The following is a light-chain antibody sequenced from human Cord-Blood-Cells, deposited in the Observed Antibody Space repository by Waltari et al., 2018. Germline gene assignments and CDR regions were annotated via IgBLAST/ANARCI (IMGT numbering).Light chain of an antibody. Sequence: QSALPQPASVSGSPGQSITISCTGTSSDVGGYNYVSWYQQHPGKAPKLMLYDVRNRPSGVSNRFSGSKSGNTASLTISGLQAEDEADYYCSSYTSSSTLFGGGTKLTVL. J-gene: IGLJ2*01. CDR1: SSDVGGYNY. CDR2: DVR. V-gene: IGLV2-14*01. CDR3: SSYTSSSTL.